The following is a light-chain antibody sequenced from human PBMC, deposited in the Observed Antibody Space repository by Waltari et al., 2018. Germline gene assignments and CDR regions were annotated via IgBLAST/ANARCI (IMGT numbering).Light chain of an antibody. CDR2: KIS. Sequence: DVLMTQSPVSLAVTLGQSASISRRSSQSLIYSDGNTYLNWFHQRPGQSPRRLIYKISRRESGVPDRFSGSGSGTEFTLKISRVEAEDVGFYFCMQGSHWPRTFGQGTKVEIK. CDR1: QSLIYSDGNTY. V-gene: IGKV2-30*01. J-gene: IGKJ1*01. CDR3: MQGSHWPRT.